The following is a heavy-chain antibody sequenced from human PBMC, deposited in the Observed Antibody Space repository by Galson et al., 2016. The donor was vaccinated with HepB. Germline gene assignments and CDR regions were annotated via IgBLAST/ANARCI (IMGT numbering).Heavy chain of an antibody. CDR1: GFTFNNYG. CDR3: VQGSTAPAV. D-gene: IGHD1-26*01. CDR2: ISRSGVST. J-gene: IGHJ6*04. V-gene: IGHV3-23*01. Sequence: SLRLSCAACGFTFNNYGMTWVRQAPGKGLEVVSSISRSGVSTDYADSVRGRFTISSDNSKNTLSLQMNSLRVEDTAVYYCVQGSTAPAVWGKGTTVIVSS.